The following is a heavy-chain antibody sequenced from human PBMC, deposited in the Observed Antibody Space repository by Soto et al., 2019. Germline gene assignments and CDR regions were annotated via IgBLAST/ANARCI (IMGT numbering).Heavy chain of an antibody. CDR2: ITYGGSI. D-gene: IGHD5-18*01. CDR3: AKMERTQLWLLVQN. CDR1: GPPITNDGFF. V-gene: IGHV4-31*03. Sequence: QVPLQEAGPRPGKPLQTLSLPCPFSGPPITNDGFFWSLVRQHPEKGLEWLAYITYGGSIYYNPSLRSRLSVSIDKSKSQFSLNLKSVTAADTAVYYCAKMERTQLWLLVQNWGQGLLVTVSS. J-gene: IGHJ4*02.